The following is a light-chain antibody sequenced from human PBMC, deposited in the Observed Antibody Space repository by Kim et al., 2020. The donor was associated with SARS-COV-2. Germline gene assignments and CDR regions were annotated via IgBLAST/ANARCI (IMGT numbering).Light chain of an antibody. Sequence: DIQMTQSPSTLSASIGDRVTITCRASQTIGNKLAWYQQKPGKAPRLLIYDASSLKSGVPSRFSGTGSETEFTLTISSLQPDDFVTYYCPKYNGYSTFGHGTKVEIK. J-gene: IGKJ1*01. V-gene: IGKV1-5*01. CDR1: QTIGNK. CDR3: PKYNGYST. CDR2: DAS.